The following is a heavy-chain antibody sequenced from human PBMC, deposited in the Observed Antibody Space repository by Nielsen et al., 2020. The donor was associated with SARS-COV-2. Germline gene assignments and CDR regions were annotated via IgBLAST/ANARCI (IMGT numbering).Heavy chain of an antibody. J-gene: IGHJ4*02. Sequence: SVKVSCKASGGTFSSYAISWVRQAPGQGLEWMGGIIPIFGTANYAQKFQGRVTITRDTSASTAYMELSSLRSEDTAVYYCASSYYYGSGSYRPFDYWGQGTLVTVSS. CDR1: GGTFSSYA. D-gene: IGHD3-10*01. V-gene: IGHV1-69*05. CDR3: ASSYYYGSGSYRPFDY. CDR2: IIPIFGTA.